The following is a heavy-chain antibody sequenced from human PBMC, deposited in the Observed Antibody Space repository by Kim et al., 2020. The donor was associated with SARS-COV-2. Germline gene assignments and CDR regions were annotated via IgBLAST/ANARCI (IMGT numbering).Heavy chain of an antibody. CDR1: GFTLSSYW. Sequence: GGSLRLSCAASGFTLSSYWMSWVRQAPGKGLEWVANIKQDGSEKYYVDSVKGRFTISRDNAKNSLYLQMNSLRAEDTAVYYCAREDGWGQGTLVTVSS. V-gene: IGHV3-7*03. J-gene: IGHJ4*02. CDR2: IKQDGSEK. CDR3: AREDG.